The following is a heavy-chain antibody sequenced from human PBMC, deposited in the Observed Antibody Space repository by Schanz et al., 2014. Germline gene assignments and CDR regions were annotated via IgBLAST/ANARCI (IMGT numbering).Heavy chain of an antibody. D-gene: IGHD1-26*01. CDR1: GFSLDIFA. V-gene: IGHV3-48*01. Sequence: EVHLLESGGGLVEPGGSLRLSCATSGFSLDIFAVSWVRQAPGKGLEWVSYISGSSRTIYYADSMKGRFTVSRDNAENALYLQMNSLRAEDTGLYFCARGGSGSPYRLDYWGQGTLVTVSS. J-gene: IGHJ4*02. CDR3: ARGGSGSPYRLDY. CDR2: ISGSSRTI.